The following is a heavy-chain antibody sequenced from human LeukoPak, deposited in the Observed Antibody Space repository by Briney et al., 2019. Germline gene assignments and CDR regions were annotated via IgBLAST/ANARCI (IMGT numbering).Heavy chain of an antibody. CDR3: ARDSDYYDSSGYPNWFDP. CDR1: GGSISSYY. CDR2: IYYSGST. J-gene: IGHJ5*02. Sequence: PSETLSLTCTVSGGSISSYYWSWIRQPPGKGLEWIGYIYYSGSTNYNPSLKSRVTISVDTSKSQFSLKLSSVTAADTAVYYCARDSDYYDSSGYPNWFDPWGQGTLVTVCS. V-gene: IGHV4-59*01. D-gene: IGHD3-22*01.